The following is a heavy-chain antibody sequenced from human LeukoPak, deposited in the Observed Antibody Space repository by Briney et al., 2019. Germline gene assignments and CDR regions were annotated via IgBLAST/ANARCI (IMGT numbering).Heavy chain of an antibody. Sequence: SQTLSLTCTVSGGSISSGGYYWSWIRQHPGKGLEWIGYIYHSGSTYYNPSLKSRVTISVDRSKNQFSLKLSSVTAADTAVYYCARENKKGYCSSTSCQIGWFDPWGQGTLVTVSS. CDR3: ARENKKGYCSSTSCQIGWFDP. J-gene: IGHJ5*02. CDR2: IYHSGST. V-gene: IGHV4-30-2*01. D-gene: IGHD2-2*01. CDR1: GGSISSGGYY.